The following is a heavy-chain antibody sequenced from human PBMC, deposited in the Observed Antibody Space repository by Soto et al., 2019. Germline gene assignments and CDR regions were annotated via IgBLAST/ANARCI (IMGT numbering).Heavy chain of an antibody. V-gene: IGHV3-72*01. J-gene: IGHJ4*02. CDR3: VRGNRSFDY. CDR1: GFTFSDRY. D-gene: IGHD3-10*01. Sequence: EVQLVESGGGLVPPGGSLRLSCEVSGFTFSDRYMDWVRQAPGRALEWVGRSRNKANSYTTEYATSVKGRFTVSRDDSKNLFFLQINSLNTQDTAVYYSVRGNRSFDYWGQGALVTVSS. CDR2: SRNKANSYTT.